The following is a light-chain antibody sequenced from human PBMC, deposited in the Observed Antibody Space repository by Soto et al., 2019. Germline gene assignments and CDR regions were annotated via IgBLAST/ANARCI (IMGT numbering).Light chain of an antibody. V-gene: IGKV3D-20*02. CDR1: QSVSSRY. CDR2: GAS. Sequence: EIVLTQSPGPLSLAPGEGATLSCSASQSVSSRYLAWYQQTPGQALRLLIYGASSRATDIPARFSGSGSGTDFTLTISSLEPEDFAVYYCQQRSNWPPITVGQGTRLEIK. J-gene: IGKJ5*01. CDR3: QQRSNWPPIT.